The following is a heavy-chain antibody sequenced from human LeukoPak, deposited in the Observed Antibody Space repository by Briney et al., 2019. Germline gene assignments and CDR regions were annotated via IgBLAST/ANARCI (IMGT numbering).Heavy chain of an antibody. CDR2: IYPGDSQT. D-gene: IGHD3-9*01. CDR3: AKRSYILGEDPWFDP. Sequence: KGGESLKISCKGSGYIFSNYWIGWVRQMPGQGLEWMGIIYPGDSQTLYGPSFQGQVIISADKYVSTIYLQWSSLRTSDTAIYYCAKRSYILGEDPWFDPWGQGTLVTVSS. J-gene: IGHJ5*02. CDR1: GYIFSNYW. V-gene: IGHV5-51*01.